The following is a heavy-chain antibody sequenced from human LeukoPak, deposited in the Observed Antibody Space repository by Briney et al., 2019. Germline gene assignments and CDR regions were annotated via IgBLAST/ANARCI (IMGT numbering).Heavy chain of an antibody. V-gene: IGHV1-46*01. J-gene: IGHJ6*04. D-gene: IGHD3-10*01. Sequence: ASVKVSCKASGYTFTIYYMHWVRQAPGQGLEWMGLINPSGGSTSYAQKFQGRVTMTRDTSTSTVYMELSSLRSEDTAVYYCARDPGYGSGSYYRSYYGMDVWGKGTTVTVSS. CDR1: GYTFTIYY. CDR2: INPSGGST. CDR3: ARDPGYGSGSYYRSYYGMDV.